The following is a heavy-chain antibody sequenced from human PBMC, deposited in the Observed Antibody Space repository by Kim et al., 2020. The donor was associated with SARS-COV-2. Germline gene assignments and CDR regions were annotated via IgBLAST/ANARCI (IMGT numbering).Heavy chain of an antibody. Sequence: SLKSRVTISVDTSKNQFSLKLSSVTAADTAVYYCARVRDIVVVPAAEFDYWGQGTLVTVSS. D-gene: IGHD2-2*01. V-gene: IGHV4-30-2*05. CDR3: ARVRDIVVVPAAEFDY. J-gene: IGHJ4*02.